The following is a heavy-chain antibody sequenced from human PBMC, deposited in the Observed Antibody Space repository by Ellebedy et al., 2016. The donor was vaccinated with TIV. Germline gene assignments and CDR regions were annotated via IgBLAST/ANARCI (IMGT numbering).Heavy chain of an antibody. Sequence: PGGSLRLSCVASGFTFSAYAMSWVSQAPGKGLEWVSATRGIPANIYYADSVKVRFTISRDNSTNTLYLQMNSLRAEDTSLYYCARDRSVVMASDAFDIWGQGTMVTVSS. V-gene: IGHV3-23*01. CDR1: GFTFSAYA. J-gene: IGHJ3*02. D-gene: IGHD4-23*01. CDR2: TRGIPANI. CDR3: ARDRSVVMASDAFDI.